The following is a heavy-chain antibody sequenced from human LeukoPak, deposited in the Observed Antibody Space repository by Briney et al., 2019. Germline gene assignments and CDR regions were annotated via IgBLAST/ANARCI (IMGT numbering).Heavy chain of an antibody. D-gene: IGHD4-17*01. CDR1: GYTFTSYG. J-gene: IGHJ6*02. CDR2: ISAYNGNT. V-gene: IGHV1-18*01. Sequence: GASVKVSCKASGYTFTSYGISWVRQAPGQGLEWMGWISAYNGNTNYAQKLQGRVTMTTDTSTCTAYMELRSLRSDDTAVYYCARDTYGDYLYYYYGMDVWGQGTTVTVSS. CDR3: ARDTYGDYLYYYYGMDV.